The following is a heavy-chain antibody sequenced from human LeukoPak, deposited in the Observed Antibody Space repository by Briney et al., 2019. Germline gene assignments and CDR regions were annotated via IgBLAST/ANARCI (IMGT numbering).Heavy chain of an antibody. CDR3: ARGAKAGYNLEPFDY. CDR1: GGSMSSYY. D-gene: IGHD5-24*01. V-gene: IGHV4-59*08. J-gene: IGHJ4*02. Sequence: SETLSLTCTVSGGSMSSYYWSWIRQPPGKGLEWIGYIYYSGSTKYNPSLKSRVTISVDTSKNQFSLKLSSVTAADTAVYYCARGAKAGYNLEPFDYWGQGTLVTVSS. CDR2: IYYSGST.